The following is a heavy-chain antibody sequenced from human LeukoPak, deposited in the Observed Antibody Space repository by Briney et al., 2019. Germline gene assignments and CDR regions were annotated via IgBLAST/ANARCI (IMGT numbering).Heavy chain of an antibody. CDR1: GGSISSYY. CDR2: IYYSGST. J-gene: IGHJ6*02. CDR3: ARATNGMDV. V-gene: IGHV4-59*01. Sequence: SETLSLTCTVSGGSISSYYCSWIRQPPGKGLEWIGYIYYSGSTNYNPSLKSRVNISVDKSKNQFSLKLRYVTAADTAVYYCARATNGMDVWGQGNTVTVSS. D-gene: IGHD5-12*01.